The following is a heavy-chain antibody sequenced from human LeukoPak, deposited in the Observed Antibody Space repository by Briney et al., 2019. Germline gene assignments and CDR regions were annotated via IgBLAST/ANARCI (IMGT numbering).Heavy chain of an antibody. Sequence: SETLSLTCTVSGASIRSYYWSWIRQPAGKGLEWIGRIVPSGSTNYNPSLKSRVTMSVDTSKNQFSLKLNSVTAADTAVYYCAKEGAAPGPDFDYWGQGTQVIVSS. CDR3: AKEGAAPGPDFDY. V-gene: IGHV4-4*07. J-gene: IGHJ4*02. D-gene: IGHD6-13*01. CDR1: GASIRSYY. CDR2: IVPSGST.